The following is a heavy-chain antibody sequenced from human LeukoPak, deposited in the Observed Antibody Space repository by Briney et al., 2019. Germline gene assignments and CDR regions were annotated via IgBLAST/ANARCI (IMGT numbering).Heavy chain of an antibody. Sequence: SETLSLTCTVSGHSISSGYYWGWIRQPPGKGLEWIGSIYHSGSTYYNPSLKSRVTISVDTSKNQFSLKLSSVTAADTAVYYCASFGVAEHMYYFDYWGQGTLVTVSS. CDR3: ASFGVAEHMYYFDY. D-gene: IGHD3-3*01. CDR2: IYHSGST. V-gene: IGHV4-38-2*02. J-gene: IGHJ4*02. CDR1: GHSISSGYY.